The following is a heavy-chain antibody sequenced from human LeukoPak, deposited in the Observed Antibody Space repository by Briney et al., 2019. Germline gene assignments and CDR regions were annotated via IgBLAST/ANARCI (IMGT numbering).Heavy chain of an antibody. CDR1: GFTFSDSA. CDR3: THYYDSSGYYGAFDI. J-gene: IGHJ3*02. V-gene: IGHV3-73*01. D-gene: IGHD3-22*01. Sequence: PGGSLRLSCAASGFTFSDSAMHWVRQASGKGLEWVGRIRNKAKSYATAYAESVKGRFTISGDDSKNTAYLQMNSLKTEDTAVYYCTHYYDSSGYYGAFDIWGQGTMVTVSS. CDR2: IRNKAKSYAT.